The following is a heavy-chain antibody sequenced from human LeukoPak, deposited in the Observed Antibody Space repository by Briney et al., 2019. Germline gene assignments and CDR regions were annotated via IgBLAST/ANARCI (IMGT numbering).Heavy chain of an antibody. Sequence: GGSLRLSCVASAFNFRIYAMNWVRLAPGKGLEWVSGITASRSTTYYADSVKGRFTISRDNSKNMVYLQMTALRAGDTAVYYCAKATSTPPVSGSGTVVRQGLHLFDFWGRGTLVTVSS. J-gene: IGHJ4*02. CDR1: AFNFRIYA. CDR2: ITASRSTT. D-gene: IGHD3-10*01. CDR3: AKATSTPPVSGSGTVVRQGLHLFDF. V-gene: IGHV3-23*01.